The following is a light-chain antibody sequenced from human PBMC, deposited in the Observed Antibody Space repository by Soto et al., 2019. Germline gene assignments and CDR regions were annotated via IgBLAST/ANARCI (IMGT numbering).Light chain of an antibody. CDR3: QQYGISVT. V-gene: IGKV3-20*01. Sequence: EIVLRQSPGTLSLSPGERATISCRASQSISGNYLAWYQQKPGQAPRLLIYGASNRATGIPERFSGSGSGTDFTLTISRLEPQDSAMYYCQQYGISVTFGQGTRLEIK. CDR1: QSISGNY. CDR2: GAS. J-gene: IGKJ5*01.